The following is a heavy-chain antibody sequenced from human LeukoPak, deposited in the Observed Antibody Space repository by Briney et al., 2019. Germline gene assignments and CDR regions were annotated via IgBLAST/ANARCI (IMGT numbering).Heavy chain of an antibody. J-gene: IGHJ4*02. Sequence: PGGSLRLSCAASGFTFSSYGMHWVRQAPGKGLEWVAVISYDGSNKYYADSVKGRFTISKDNSKNTLYLQMNSLRAEDTAVYYCAKDISSSLEGFDYWGQGTLVTVSS. V-gene: IGHV3-30*18. CDR3: AKDISSSLEGFDY. D-gene: IGHD6-6*01. CDR1: GFTFSSYG. CDR2: ISYDGSNK.